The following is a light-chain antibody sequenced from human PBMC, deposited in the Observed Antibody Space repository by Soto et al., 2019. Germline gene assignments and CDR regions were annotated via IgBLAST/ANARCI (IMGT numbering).Light chain of an antibody. V-gene: IGLV1-47*01. Sequence: SVLTQPPSASGTPGQRVTISCSGSRSNIGSNYVYWYQQLPGTAPKLLIYRNNQRPSGVPDRFSGSKSGTSASLAISGLRSEDEADYYCAAWDDSLRGRVFGGGTKLTGL. CDR1: RSNIGSNY. J-gene: IGLJ3*02. CDR3: AAWDDSLRGRV. CDR2: RNN.